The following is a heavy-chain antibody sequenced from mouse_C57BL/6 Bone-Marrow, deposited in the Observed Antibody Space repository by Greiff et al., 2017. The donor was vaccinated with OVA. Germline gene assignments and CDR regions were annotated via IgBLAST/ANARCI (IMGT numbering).Heavy chain of an antibody. CDR2: SSNKANDYTT. V-gene: IGHV7-1*01. Sequence: EVKLVESGGGLVQSGRSLRLSCATSGFTFSDFYMEWVRQAPGKGLEWIAASSNKANDYTTEYSASVKGRFIVSRNTSKSILNLQMKALRAEDTAIDYYERDNWNWYFDVWGTGTTVTVSS. CDR1: GFTFSDFY. J-gene: IGHJ1*03. CDR3: ERDNWNWYFDV. D-gene: IGHD4-1*01.